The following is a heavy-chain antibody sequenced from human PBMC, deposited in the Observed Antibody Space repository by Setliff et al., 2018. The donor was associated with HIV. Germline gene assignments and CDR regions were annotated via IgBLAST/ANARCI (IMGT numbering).Heavy chain of an antibody. V-gene: IGHV1-2*06. CDR3: ARGRYSSGLTDY. D-gene: IGHD6-19*01. CDR2: INPNSGGT. J-gene: IGHJ4*02. CDR1: GYTFTGYY. Sequence: VASVKVSCKASGYTFTGYYMHWVRQAPGQGLEWMGRINPNSGGTNYAQKSQGRITMTRNTSITTAYMELISLKSEDTAVYYCARGRYSSGLTDYWGQGTLVTVSS.